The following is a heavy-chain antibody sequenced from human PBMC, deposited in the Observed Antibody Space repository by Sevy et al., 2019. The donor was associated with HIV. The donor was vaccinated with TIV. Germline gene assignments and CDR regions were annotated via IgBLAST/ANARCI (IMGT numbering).Heavy chain of an antibody. V-gene: IGHV4-39*01. Sequence: SETLSLTCIVSGGSISSSSYYWGWIRQPPGKGLEWIGSIYYSGNTYYNPSLKSRVTISVDTSKKQFSLKLSSVTAADTAVYYCSTRLGYCSGSSCYPPEYFHHWGQGTLVTVSS. CDR3: STRLGYCSGSSCYPPEYFHH. CDR1: GGSISSSSYY. CDR2: IYYSGNT. D-gene: IGHD2-15*01. J-gene: IGHJ1*01.